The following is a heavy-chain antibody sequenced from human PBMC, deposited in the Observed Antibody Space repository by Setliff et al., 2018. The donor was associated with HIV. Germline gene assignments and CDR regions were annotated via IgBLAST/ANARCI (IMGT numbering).Heavy chain of an antibody. Sequence: SVKVSCKSSAGSFSIFAINWVRQAPGQGLEWMGGMMTIFSTTNYARKFQGRVTITTDESTGTAYMELSNLRSEDTAVYHCATEGAGGSYQRASALDVWGQGTMVTVSS. J-gene: IGHJ3*01. CDR1: AGSFSIFA. CDR2: MMTIFSTT. D-gene: IGHD1-26*01. V-gene: IGHV1-69*05. CDR3: ATEGAGGSYQRASALDV.